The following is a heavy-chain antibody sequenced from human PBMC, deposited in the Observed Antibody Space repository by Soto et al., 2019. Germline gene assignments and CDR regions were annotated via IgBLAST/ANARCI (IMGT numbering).Heavy chain of an antibody. J-gene: IGHJ4*02. CDR1: GFTFSSYA. CDR3: VRDLIPTYCSGGSCNY. V-gene: IGHV3-64D*06. Sequence: PGGSLRLSCSASGFTFSSYAMHWVRQAPGKGLEYVSAISSNGGSTYYADSVKGRFTISRDNSKNTLYLQMSSLRAEDTAVYYCVRDLIPTYCSGGSCNYWGQGTLVTVSS. CDR2: ISSNGGST. D-gene: IGHD2-15*01.